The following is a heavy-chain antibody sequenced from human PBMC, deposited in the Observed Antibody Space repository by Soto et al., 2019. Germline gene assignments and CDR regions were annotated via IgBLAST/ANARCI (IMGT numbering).Heavy chain of an antibody. D-gene: IGHD3-16*01. CDR3: QGGDF. CDR2: INDSGNT. J-gene: IGHJ4*02. Sequence: SETLSLTCAVSGGSFRGYFWSWIRQSPAKGLEWIGEINDSGNTYYNPSFRSRLTISVDTSTSQISLRLTSVTAADSAVYYCQGGDFWGQGTRVTVSS. V-gene: IGHV4-34*01. CDR1: GGSFRGYF.